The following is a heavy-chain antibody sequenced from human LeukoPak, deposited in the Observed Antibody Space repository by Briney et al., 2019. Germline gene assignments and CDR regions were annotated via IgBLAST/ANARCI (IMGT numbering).Heavy chain of an antibody. CDR3: AADLGALAYCGGDCYGRAFDI. Sequence: SVKVSCKASGFTFTSSAMQWVRQARGQRLEWIGWIVVGSGNTNYAQKFQERVTITRDMSTSTAYMELSSLRSEDTAVYYCAADLGALAYCGGDCYGRAFDIWGQGTMVTVSS. D-gene: IGHD2-21*02. CDR2: IVVGSGNT. V-gene: IGHV1-58*02. J-gene: IGHJ3*02. CDR1: GFTFTSSA.